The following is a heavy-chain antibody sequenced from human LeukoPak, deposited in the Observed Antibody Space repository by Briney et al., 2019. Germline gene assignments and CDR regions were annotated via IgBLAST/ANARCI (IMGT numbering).Heavy chain of an antibody. J-gene: IGHJ3*02. CDR2: ISGSGGST. CDR1: GFTFSSYA. D-gene: IGHD4-17*01. Sequence: PGESLRLSCAASGFTFSSYAMGWVRQAPGKGLEWVSAISGSGGSTYYADSVKGRFTISRDNSKNTLYLQMNSLRAEDTAVYYCAKDPTVTGAFDIWGQGTMVTVSS. V-gene: IGHV3-23*01. CDR3: AKDPTVTGAFDI.